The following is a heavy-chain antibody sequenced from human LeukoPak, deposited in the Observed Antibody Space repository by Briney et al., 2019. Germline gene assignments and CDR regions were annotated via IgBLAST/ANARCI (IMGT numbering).Heavy chain of an antibody. CDR3: ARVSEGRGDAYYYYYMDV. Sequence: PSETLSLTCTVSGGSISSYYWSWIRQPPGKGLEWIGYIYYSGSTNYNPSLKSRVTISVDTSKNQFSLKLSSVTAAGTAVYYCARVSEGRGDAYYYYYMDVWGKGTTVTVSS. D-gene: IGHD3-10*01. CDR1: GGSISSYY. J-gene: IGHJ6*03. CDR2: IYYSGST. V-gene: IGHV4-59*01.